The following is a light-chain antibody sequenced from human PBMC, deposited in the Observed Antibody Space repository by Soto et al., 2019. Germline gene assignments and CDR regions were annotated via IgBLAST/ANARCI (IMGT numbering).Light chain of an antibody. CDR2: GAS. CDR1: QSVTTR. CDR3: QQYGGSPIT. V-gene: IGKV3-20*01. J-gene: IGKJ5*01. Sequence: TLSCRASQSVTTRLAWYQHKPGQAPTLLMSGASNRASGVPVRFSGSGSGTDFTLTITRLEPEDFALYYCQQYGGSPITFGLGTRLEI.